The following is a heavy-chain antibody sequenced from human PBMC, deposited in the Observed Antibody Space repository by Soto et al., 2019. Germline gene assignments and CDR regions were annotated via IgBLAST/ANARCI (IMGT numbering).Heavy chain of an antibody. V-gene: IGHV1-2*02. D-gene: IGHD5-12*01. Sequence: QVQVVQFGAEVKKPGASVKVSCKASGYTFTGYYMHWVRQAPGQGLEWMGWINPNSGGTNYAQKLQARVTMTRDTSNSTAYMELSRLRSDDMAVYYCARGLATWDLYNWFDPCGQGNLVNVSS. J-gene: IGHJ5*02. CDR1: GYTFTGYY. CDR3: ARGLATWDLYNWFDP. CDR2: INPNSGGT.